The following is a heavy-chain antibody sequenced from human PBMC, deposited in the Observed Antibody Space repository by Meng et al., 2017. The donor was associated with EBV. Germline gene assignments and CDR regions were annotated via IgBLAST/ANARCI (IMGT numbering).Heavy chain of an antibody. V-gene: IGHV4-61*01. D-gene: IGHD6-6*01. CDR1: GAPVSGGPFH. Sequence: QVQLQESGPGLVKPSETLSLTCTVSGAPVSGGPFHWSWIRQPPGKELEWIGYIYDGGTTIYNPSLKSRVTIFLDTSRNQFSLGLRSVTTADTAVYYCAKSSSSTPGVVDSWGQGTMVTVSS. CDR3: AKSSSSTPGVVDS. J-gene: IGHJ4*02. CDR2: IYDGGTT.